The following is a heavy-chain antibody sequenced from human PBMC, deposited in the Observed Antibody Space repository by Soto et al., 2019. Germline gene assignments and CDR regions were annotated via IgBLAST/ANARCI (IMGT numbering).Heavy chain of an antibody. CDR2: ISSSSSTI. CDR1: GFTFSSYS. D-gene: IGHD2-15*01. V-gene: IGHV3-48*02. Sequence: PGGSLRLSCAASGFTFSSYSMNWVRQAPGKGLEWVSYISSSSSTIYYADSVKGRFTISRDNAKNSLYLQMNSLRDEDTAVYYCARDFVVVVAAAGYYYGMDVWGQGTTVTVSS. J-gene: IGHJ6*02. CDR3: ARDFVVVVAAAGYYYGMDV.